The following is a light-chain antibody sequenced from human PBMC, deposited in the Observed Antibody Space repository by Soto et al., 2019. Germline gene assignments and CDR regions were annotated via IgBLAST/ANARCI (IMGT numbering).Light chain of an antibody. CDR3: QQYFDAPT. Sequence: DIVVTQSPDSLAVSLGARATINCKSSQSILSISNNKNYLVWYQQKPGQPPKLLISWASTRESGVPDRFSGSGCGKDFTLTISSLQADDVAVYFCQQYFDAPTFGQGTKVEIK. CDR2: WAS. CDR1: QSILSISNNKNY. V-gene: IGKV4-1*01. J-gene: IGKJ1*01.